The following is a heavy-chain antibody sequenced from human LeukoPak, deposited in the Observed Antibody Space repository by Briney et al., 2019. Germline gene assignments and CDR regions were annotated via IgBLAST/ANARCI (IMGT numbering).Heavy chain of an antibody. D-gene: IGHD3-10*01. CDR1: GHTFTSYG. Sequence: ASVKVSCKASGHTFTSYGISWVRQAPGQGLEWMGWICAYNGNTNYEQKLQGRVTMTTDTSTSTASMELSGATSDDTALYYCARVVRSKALDYGGQGSLVTV. V-gene: IGHV1-18*01. CDR2: ICAYNGNT. CDR3: ARVVRSKALDY. J-gene: IGHJ4*02.